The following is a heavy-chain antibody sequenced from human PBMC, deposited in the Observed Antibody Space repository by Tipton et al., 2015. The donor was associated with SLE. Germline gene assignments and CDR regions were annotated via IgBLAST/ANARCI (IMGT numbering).Heavy chain of an antibody. J-gene: IGHJ4*02. CDR2: AVYSGTT. D-gene: IGHD3-3*01. Sequence: GLVKPSQTLSLTCTVSGVSITSGTYYWSWIRQPAGKGLEWIGTAVYSGTTTYNSSLESRVTISIDTSENQLSLNLYSVTAADTAMYYCARRTVFGAGPPFWGQGTPVTVSS. V-gene: IGHV4-61*10. CDR3: ARRTVFGAGPPF. CDR1: GVSITSGTYY.